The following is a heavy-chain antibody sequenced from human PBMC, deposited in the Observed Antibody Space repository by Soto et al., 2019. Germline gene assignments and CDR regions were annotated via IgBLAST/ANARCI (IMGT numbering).Heavy chain of an antibody. V-gene: IGHV3-21*06. D-gene: IGHD1-26*01. CDR3: ARDVGGSYLFDY. Sequence: EVQLVESGGGLVKPGGSLRLSCVASGFSFSSYSMNWVRQAPGKGLEWVSSITGSRSYINYADSVKGRFTISRDNAKNSLYLQMNSLRAEDTAMYYCARDVGGSYLFDYWGQGTLVTVSS. J-gene: IGHJ4*02. CDR1: GFSFSSYS. CDR2: ITGSRSYI.